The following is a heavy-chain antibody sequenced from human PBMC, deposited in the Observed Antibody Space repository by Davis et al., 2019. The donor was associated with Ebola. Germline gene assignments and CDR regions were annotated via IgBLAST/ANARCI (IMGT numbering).Heavy chain of an antibody. Sequence: MPGGSLRLSCAVYGGSFSGYYWSWIRQPPGKGLEWIGEINHSGSTNYNPSLKSRVTISVDTSKNQFSLKLSSVTAADTAVYYCARAYSSGWNWFDPWGQGTLVTVSS. J-gene: IGHJ5*02. CDR3: ARAYSSGWNWFDP. V-gene: IGHV4-34*01. CDR1: GGSFSGYY. D-gene: IGHD6-19*01. CDR2: INHSGST.